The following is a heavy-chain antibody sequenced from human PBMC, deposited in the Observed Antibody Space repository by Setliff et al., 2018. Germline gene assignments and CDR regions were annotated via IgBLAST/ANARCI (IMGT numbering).Heavy chain of an antibody. V-gene: IGHV1-8*02. Sequence: ASVKVSCKASGYTFTSYDINWVRQATGQGLEWMGWLNPNSGNTGYAQKFQGRVTMTRNTSISTAYMELSSLRSEDTAVYYCARDAEGPYWNFPLGNWGQGTLVTVSS. J-gene: IGHJ4*02. CDR3: ARDAEGPYWNFPLGN. CDR1: GYTFTSYD. CDR2: LNPNSGNT. D-gene: IGHD1-7*01.